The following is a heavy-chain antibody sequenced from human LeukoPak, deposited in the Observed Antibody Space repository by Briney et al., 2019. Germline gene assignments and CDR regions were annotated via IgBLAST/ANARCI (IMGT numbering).Heavy chain of an antibody. Sequence: GGSLRLSCEASGFSSNSGMYWVRQAPGKGLEWVAVISYDGSNAYYGDSVKGRFTISRDDSKNTLYLQMNSLRAEDTAVYYCAKDLNSRWSLDYWGQGTLVTVSS. D-gene: IGHD2/OR15-2a*01. CDR3: AKDLNSRWSLDY. J-gene: IGHJ4*02. V-gene: IGHV3-30*18. CDR1: GFSSNSG. CDR2: ISYDGSNA.